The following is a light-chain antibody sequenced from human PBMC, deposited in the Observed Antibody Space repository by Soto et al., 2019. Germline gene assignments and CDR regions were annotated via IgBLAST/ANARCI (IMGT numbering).Light chain of an antibody. CDR1: SSDVGSYNL. J-gene: IGLJ1*01. CDR2: GGT. CDR3: CSYAGITTYYV. V-gene: IGLV2-23*01. Sequence: QSVLTQPASVSGSPGQSITISCTGTSSDVGSYNLVSWYQQHPGEAPKLMIYGGTKRPSGVSNRFSGSKSGNTASLTISGLQAEDEADYYCCSYAGITTYYVFGTGTNVTVL.